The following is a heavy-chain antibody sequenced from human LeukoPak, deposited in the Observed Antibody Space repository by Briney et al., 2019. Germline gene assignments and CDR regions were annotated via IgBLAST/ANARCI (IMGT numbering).Heavy chain of an antibody. Sequence: ASVKVSCKASGYTFTSYYMHWVRQAPGQGLEWMGIINPSGGSTSYAQKFQGRVTMTRDMSTSTVYMELSSLRSEDTAVYYCARGMVGATFSEHFDYWGQGTLVTVSS. CDR3: ARGMVGATFSEHFDY. CDR1: GYTFTSYY. V-gene: IGHV1-46*01. J-gene: IGHJ4*02. CDR2: INPSGGST. D-gene: IGHD1-26*01.